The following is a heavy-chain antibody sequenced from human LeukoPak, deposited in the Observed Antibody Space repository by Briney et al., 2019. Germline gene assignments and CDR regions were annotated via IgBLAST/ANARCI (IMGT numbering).Heavy chain of an antibody. Sequence: ASVKVSCKASGGTFSSYAISWVLQAPGQGLEWMGWINPNSGGTNYAQKFQGRVTMTRDTSISTAYMELSRMRSDDTAVYYCARDIGIAARPRSAFDIWGQGTMVTVSS. CDR3: ARDIGIAARPRSAFDI. D-gene: IGHD6-6*01. CDR2: INPNSGGT. V-gene: IGHV1-2*02. J-gene: IGHJ3*02. CDR1: GGTFSSYA.